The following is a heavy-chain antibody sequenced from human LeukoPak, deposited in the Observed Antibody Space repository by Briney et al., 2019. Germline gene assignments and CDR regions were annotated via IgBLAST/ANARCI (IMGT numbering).Heavy chain of an antibody. Sequence: WLSLRLSCAASAFTFSNYAMSWVRQSPGQGLECVTGISGSGGITYYADSVKGQFTIFRDNSKKRMYLQMSCVIADATAAYYCAKGDTVMVRSYYFDYWGQGTLVTVSS. V-gene: IGHV3-23*01. D-gene: IGHD5-18*01. CDR3: AKGDTVMVRSYYFDY. CDR1: AFTFSNYA. J-gene: IGHJ4*02. CDR2: ISGSGGIT.